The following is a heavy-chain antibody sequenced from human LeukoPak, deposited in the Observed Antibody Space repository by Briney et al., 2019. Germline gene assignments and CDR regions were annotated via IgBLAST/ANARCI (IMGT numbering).Heavy chain of an antibody. D-gene: IGHD4-17*01. CDR3: ASGTTPGTLDI. CDR2: IYSGGTT. Sequence: PGGSLRLSCAASGFTVSSNYMSWVRQAPGKGLEWVSVIYSGGTTYYADSVKGRFTMSRDNSKNALYLQMNSLRADDTAVYFCASGTTPGTLDIWGQGTMVTVSS. J-gene: IGHJ3*02. V-gene: IGHV3-66*01. CDR1: GFTVSSNY.